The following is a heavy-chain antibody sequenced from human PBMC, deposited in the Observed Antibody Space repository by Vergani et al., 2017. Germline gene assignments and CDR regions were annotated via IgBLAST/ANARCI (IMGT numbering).Heavy chain of an antibody. D-gene: IGHD3-3*01. CDR3: ARGRSAPYYDLWSGYYTGGYDY. Sequence: QVQLQQWGAGLLKPSETLSLTCAVYGGSFSGYYWSWIRQPPGKGLEWIGEINHSGSTNYNPSLKSRVTISVDTSKNQFSLNLSSVTAADTAVYYCARGRSAPYYDLWSGYYTGGYDYWGQGTLVTVSS. J-gene: IGHJ4*02. CDR2: INHSGST. V-gene: IGHV4-34*01. CDR1: GGSFSGYY.